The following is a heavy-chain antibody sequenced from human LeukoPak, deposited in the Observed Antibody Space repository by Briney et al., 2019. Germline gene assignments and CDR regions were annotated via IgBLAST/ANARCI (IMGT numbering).Heavy chain of an antibody. V-gene: IGHV4-34*01. Sequence: SETLSLTCAVYGGSFSGYYWSWIRQPPGKGLEWIGEINHSGSTNYNPSLKSRVTISVDTSKNQFSLKLSSVTAADTAVYYCARDRRVAVAGNYYFDYWGQGTLVTVSS. J-gene: IGHJ4*02. D-gene: IGHD6-19*01. CDR1: GGSFSGYY. CDR3: ARDRRVAVAGNYYFDY. CDR2: INHSGST.